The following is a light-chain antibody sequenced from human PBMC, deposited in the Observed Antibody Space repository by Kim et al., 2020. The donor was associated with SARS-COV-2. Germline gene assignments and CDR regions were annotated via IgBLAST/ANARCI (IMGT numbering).Light chain of an antibody. CDR3: QQYAYWRA. J-gene: IGKJ5*01. CDR1: QSISSN. CDR2: DAS. V-gene: IGKV3-15*01. Sequence: SLSPGERATLSCSASQSISSNLAWYQQKPGHAPRVLIYDASARATGIPARFSGSGSGTDFTLTISNVQSEDFAVYYCQQYAYWRAFGQGTRLEIK.